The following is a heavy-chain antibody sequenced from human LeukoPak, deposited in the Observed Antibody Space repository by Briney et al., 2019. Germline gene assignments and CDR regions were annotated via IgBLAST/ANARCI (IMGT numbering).Heavy chain of an antibody. CDR1: GFTFTISA. CDR3: AAIGELRWSAFDI. Sequence: ASVKVSCTASGFTFTISAVQWVRQARGQRLEWIGWIVVGSGNTNYAQKFQERVTITRDMSTSTAYMELSSLRSEDTAVYYCAAIGELRWSAFDIWGQGTMVTVSS. CDR2: IVVGSGNT. D-gene: IGHD4-23*01. V-gene: IGHV1-58*01. J-gene: IGHJ3*02.